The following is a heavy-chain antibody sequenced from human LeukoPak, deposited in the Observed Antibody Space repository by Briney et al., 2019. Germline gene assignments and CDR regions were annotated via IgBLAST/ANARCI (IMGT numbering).Heavy chain of an antibody. Sequence: AGGSLRLSCAASGFTVSSNYMGWVRQAPGEGLEWVSVIYSGGSTYYADSVKGRFTISRDNSKNTLYLQMDSLRAEDTAVYYCAREAVAEAYDYWGQGTLVTVSS. CDR2: IYSGGST. J-gene: IGHJ4*02. CDR3: AREAVAEAYDY. CDR1: GFTVSSNY. V-gene: IGHV3-66*01. D-gene: IGHD6-19*01.